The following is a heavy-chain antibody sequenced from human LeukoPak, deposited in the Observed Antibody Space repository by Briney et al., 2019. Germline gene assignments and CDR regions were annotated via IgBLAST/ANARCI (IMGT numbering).Heavy chain of an antibody. CDR3: ARGKYGGYFIDY. CDR2: INTDGSTI. J-gene: IGHJ4*02. D-gene: IGHD5-12*01. V-gene: IGHV3-74*01. Sequence: PGGSLRLSCAPSGFTFSSYWMHWVRQAPGKGLVWVSRINTDGSTITYADSVKGRFTISRDNAKNTLYLQMNSLRGEDTAVYYCARGKYGGYFIDYWGQGTLVTVSS. CDR1: GFTFSSYW.